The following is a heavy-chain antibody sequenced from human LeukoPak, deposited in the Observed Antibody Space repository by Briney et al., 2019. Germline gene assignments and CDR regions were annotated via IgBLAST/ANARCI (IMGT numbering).Heavy chain of an antibody. CDR3: AKDGVPYCGGDCYERVFDP. D-gene: IGHD2-21*02. CDR1: GFTFSSYA. Sequence: GGSLRLSCAASGFTFSSYAMSWVRQAPGKGLEWVLAISGSGGSTYYADSVKGRITISRDNSKNTLYLQMNSLRAEDTAVYYCAKDGVPYCGGDCYERVFDPWGQGTLVTVSS. V-gene: IGHV3-23*01. CDR2: ISGSGGST. J-gene: IGHJ5*02.